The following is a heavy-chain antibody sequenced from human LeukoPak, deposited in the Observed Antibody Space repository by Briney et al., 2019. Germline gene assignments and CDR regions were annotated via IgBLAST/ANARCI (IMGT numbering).Heavy chain of an antibody. J-gene: IGHJ4*02. CDR3: ARDVIGYCSSASCYSYFDY. CDR2: VYYSGST. Sequence: SETLSLTCTVSGGSINRYYWSWLRQPPGKGLEWIGFVYYSGSTNYNPSLLSRVTISVDTSKNQFSLKLSSVTAADTAVYYCARDVIGYCSSASCYSYFDYWGQGTLATVTS. D-gene: IGHD2-2*01. CDR1: GGSINRYY. V-gene: IGHV4-59*01.